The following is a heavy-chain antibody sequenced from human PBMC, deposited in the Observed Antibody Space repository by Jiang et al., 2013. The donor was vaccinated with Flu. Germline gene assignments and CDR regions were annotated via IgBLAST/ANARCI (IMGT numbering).Heavy chain of an antibody. D-gene: IGHD2-2*01. V-gene: IGHV1-69-2*01. J-gene: IGHJ4*02. CDR3: ARGGSRRVVVDSGFEY. Sequence: SGAEVKKPGATLKISCKVSGYTFSDYYMHWVQQAPGKGLEWVGLVDPKNGETIYADKFQGRVTMTADTSRDTAYMELHSLTSEDTAVYYCARGGSRRVVVDSGFEYWGQGTLVTVSS. CDR1: GYTFSDYY. CDR2: VDPKNGET.